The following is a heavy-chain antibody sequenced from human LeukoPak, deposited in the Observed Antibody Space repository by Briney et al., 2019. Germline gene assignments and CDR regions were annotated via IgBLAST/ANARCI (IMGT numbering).Heavy chain of an antibody. Sequence: GGSLRLSCAASGFTFSSYSMNWVRQAPGKGLEWVSCISGRSSNIHYADSVKGRFTISRDNAKNSLYLQMSSLRDEDTAIYYCASCSYDSSGYFYGWGQGTLVTVSS. D-gene: IGHD3-22*01. CDR1: GFTFSSYS. J-gene: IGHJ4*02. CDR3: ASCSYDSSGYFYG. V-gene: IGHV3-21*01. CDR2: ISGRSSNI.